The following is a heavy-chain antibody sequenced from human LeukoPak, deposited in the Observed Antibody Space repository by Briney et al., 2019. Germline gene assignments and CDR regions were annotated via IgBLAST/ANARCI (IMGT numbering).Heavy chain of an antibody. V-gene: IGHV3-21*01. CDR1: GFTFSSYS. CDR2: ISSSSSYI. J-gene: IGHJ4*02. D-gene: IGHD3-22*01. Sequence: GGSLRLSCAASGFTFSSYSMNWVRQAPGKGLEWVSSISSSSSYIYYADSVKGRFTISRDNAKNSLYLQMNSLRAEDTAVYYCARTYYYYDSSGSISYFDYWGQGTLVTVSS. CDR3: ARTYYYYDSSGSISYFDY.